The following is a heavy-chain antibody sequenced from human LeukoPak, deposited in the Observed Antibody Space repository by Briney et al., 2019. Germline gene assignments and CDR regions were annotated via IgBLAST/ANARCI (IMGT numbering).Heavy chain of an antibody. Sequence: GGSLRLSCAASGFTFSGYDMNWVRQAPGKGLEWISYISSSGSTLYCTDSVKGRFTISRDNAKNSLYLQMNSLRAEDTAVYYCARVGLGSYYNIDQWGQGTPVSVSS. CDR3: ARVGLGSYYNIDQ. D-gene: IGHD3-10*01. CDR2: ISSSGSTL. J-gene: IGHJ4*02. CDR1: GFTFSGYD. V-gene: IGHV3-48*03.